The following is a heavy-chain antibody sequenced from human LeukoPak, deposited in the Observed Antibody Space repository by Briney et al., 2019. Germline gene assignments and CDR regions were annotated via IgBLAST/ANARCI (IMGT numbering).Heavy chain of an antibody. Sequence: PGGSLRLSCAASGFTFSDYYMSWIRHAPGKGLEWVSYISSSGSTIYYADSVKGRFTISRDNAKNSLYLQMNSLRAEDTAVYYCARAHYDILTGYSFDYWGQGTLVTVSS. CDR3: ARAHYDILTGYSFDY. V-gene: IGHV3-11*04. CDR1: GFTFSDYY. CDR2: ISSSGSTI. J-gene: IGHJ4*02. D-gene: IGHD3-9*01.